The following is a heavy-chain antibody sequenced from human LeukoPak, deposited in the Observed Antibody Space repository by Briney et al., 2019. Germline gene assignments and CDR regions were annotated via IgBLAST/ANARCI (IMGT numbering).Heavy chain of an antibody. J-gene: IGHJ3*02. CDR2: ISYDGSNK. V-gene: IGHV3-30*04. CDR3: ARDLRLTYDFWSGYYTADAFDI. D-gene: IGHD3-3*01. Sequence: GRSLRLSCAASGFTFSSYAMHWVRQAPDKGLEWVAVISYDGSNKYYADSLKGRFTISRDNSKNTLYLQMNSLRAEDTAVYYCARDLRLTYDFWSGYYTADAFDIWGQGTMVTVSS. CDR1: GFTFSSYA.